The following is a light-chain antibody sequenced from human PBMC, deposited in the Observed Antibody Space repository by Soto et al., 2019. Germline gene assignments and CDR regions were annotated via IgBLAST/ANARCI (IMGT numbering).Light chain of an antibody. CDR3: QQYNDWLGT. J-gene: IGKJ4*01. CDR1: QSVGSN. CDR2: DAS. V-gene: IGKV3-15*01. Sequence: EIVMTQSPATLSVSPGERATLSCGASQSVGSNLAWYQQKPGQAPRLLIFDASTRATGIPVRFSGSGSATEFTLTISSLQSEDIAIYYCQQYNDWLGTFGGGSKVEIK.